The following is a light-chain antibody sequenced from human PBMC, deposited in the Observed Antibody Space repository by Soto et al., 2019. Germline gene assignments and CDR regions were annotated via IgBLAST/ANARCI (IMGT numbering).Light chain of an antibody. Sequence: QSVLTQPRSASGTPGQRVPISCSGSTSNIGGNTVNWYQQLPGTAPKLLIYGNNQRPSGVPDRFSRSKSGTSASLAISGLQSEDEADYFCVAWEGGLNYYVFGNGKKVTV. CDR3: VAWEGGLNYYV. CDR2: GNN. V-gene: IGLV1-44*01. CDR1: TSNIGGNT. J-gene: IGLJ1*01.